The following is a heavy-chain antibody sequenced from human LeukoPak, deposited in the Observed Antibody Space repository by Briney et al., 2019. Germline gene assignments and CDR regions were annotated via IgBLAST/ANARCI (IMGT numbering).Heavy chain of an antibody. Sequence: SGGSLRLSCAASGFTFSDYYMNWIRQAPGEGLEWVSYISDSGNTIHSADSVKGRFTISRDNAKNSLYLQMNSLRAEDTAVYYCARARDNWNYEAFDIWGQGTMVTVSS. J-gene: IGHJ3*02. D-gene: IGHD1-7*01. CDR2: ISDSGNTI. V-gene: IGHV3-11*01. CDR1: GFTFSDYY. CDR3: ARARDNWNYEAFDI.